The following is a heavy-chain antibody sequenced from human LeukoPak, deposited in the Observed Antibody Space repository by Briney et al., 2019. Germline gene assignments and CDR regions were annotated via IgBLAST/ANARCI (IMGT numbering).Heavy chain of an antibody. CDR1: GFTFSSYS. CDR2: ISSSSSST. V-gene: IGHV3-48*01. D-gene: IGHD3-3*01. Sequence: PGGSLRLSCAASGFTFSSYSMNWVRQAPGKGLEWVSYISSSSSSTYYADSVKGRFTISRDNTEKSLYLLMDSLRAEDTAVYYCARDAASGNNWFDPWGQGTLVTVSS. CDR3: ARDAASGNNWFDP. J-gene: IGHJ5*02.